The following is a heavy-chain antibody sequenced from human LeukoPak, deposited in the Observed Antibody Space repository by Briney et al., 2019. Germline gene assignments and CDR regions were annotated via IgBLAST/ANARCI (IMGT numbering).Heavy chain of an antibody. CDR3: ARDLSVAGGSKAYYYGMDV. J-gene: IGHJ6*02. V-gene: IGHV3-11*01. Sequence: PGGSLRLSCAASGFTFSDYYMSWIRQAPGKGLEWVSYISSSGSTIYYADSVKGRFTISRDNAKNSLYLQMNSLRAEDTAVYHCARDLSVAGGSKAYYYGMDVWGQGTTVTVS. D-gene: IGHD6-19*01. CDR2: ISSSGSTI. CDR1: GFTFSDYY.